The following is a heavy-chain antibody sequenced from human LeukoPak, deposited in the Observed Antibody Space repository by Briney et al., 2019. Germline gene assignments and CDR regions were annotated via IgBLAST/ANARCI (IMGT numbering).Heavy chain of an antibody. V-gene: IGHV5-51*01. J-gene: IGHJ3*02. CDR3: ARQGGVATISDAFDI. Sequence: GESLKISCKGSGYSFTSYWIGWVRQMPGKGLEWMGIIYPGDSDTRYSPSFQGQVTISADKSISTAYLQWSSLKASDTAMYYCARQGGVATISDAFDIWGQGTMVTVSS. CDR2: IYPGDSDT. CDR1: GYSFTSYW. D-gene: IGHD5-24*01.